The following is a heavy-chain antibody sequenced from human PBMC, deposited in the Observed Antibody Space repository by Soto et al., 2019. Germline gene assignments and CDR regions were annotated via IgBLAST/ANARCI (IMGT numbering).Heavy chain of an antibody. D-gene: IGHD6-19*01. CDR2: ISYDGSNK. CDR3: AKDRDSSGWFSGYYYGVDV. CDR1: GFTFRSYG. V-gene: IGHV3-30*18. Sequence: GGSLSLSCAASGFTFRSYGMHWVRQAPGKGLEWVALISYDGSNKYYADSVKGRFTISRDNSKNTLSLQVSSLRPEDTAVYYCAKDRDSSGWFSGYYYGVDVWGQGTTVTVSS. J-gene: IGHJ6*02.